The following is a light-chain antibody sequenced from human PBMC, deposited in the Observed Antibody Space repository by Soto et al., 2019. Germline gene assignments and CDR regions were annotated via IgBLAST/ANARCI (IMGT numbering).Light chain of an antibody. CDR3: QSYDSSLSGYV. CDR2: DDN. V-gene: IGLV1-51*01. J-gene: IGLJ1*01. CDR1: ASNIGNNS. Sequence: QSVLTQPPSVSAAPGQRVTISCSGSASNIGNNSVSWYQQLPGAAPKLLIYDDNNRPSGIPDRFSGSKSGTSATLGITGLQTGDEADYYCQSYDSSLSGYVFGTGTKLTVL.